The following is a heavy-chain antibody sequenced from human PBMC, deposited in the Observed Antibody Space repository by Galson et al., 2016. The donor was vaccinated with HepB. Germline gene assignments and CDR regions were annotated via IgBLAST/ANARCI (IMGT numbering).Heavy chain of an antibody. V-gene: IGHV4-39*01. CDR1: GGSISSTSYY. J-gene: IGHJ3*02. CDR2: IYFSGST. D-gene: IGHD5-24*01. Sequence: SETLSLTCTVSGGSISSTSYYWGWIRQPPGKGLEWIGSIYFSGSTYFNPSLKSRVTISVDTSKNQFSLKLSSVTATDTAVYYCARGKGRWLQRQYRGAFDIWGQGTMVTVSS. CDR3: ARGKGRWLQRQYRGAFDI.